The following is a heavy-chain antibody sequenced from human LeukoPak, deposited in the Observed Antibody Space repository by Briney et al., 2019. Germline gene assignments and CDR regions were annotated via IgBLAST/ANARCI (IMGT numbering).Heavy chain of an antibody. CDR3: ASVAGV. CDR1: GGSFSGYY. J-gene: IGHJ6*04. D-gene: IGHD2-21*01. V-gene: IGHV4-34*01. CDR2: INHSGST. Sequence: SETLSLTCAVYGGSFSGYYWNWLRQPPGKGLEWIGEINHSGSTNYNPSLKSRVTISVDTSKNQLSLKLSSVTAADTAVYYCASVAGVWGKGTTVTVSS.